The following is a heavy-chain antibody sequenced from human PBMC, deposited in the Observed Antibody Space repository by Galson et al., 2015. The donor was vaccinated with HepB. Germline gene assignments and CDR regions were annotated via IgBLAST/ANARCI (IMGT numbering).Heavy chain of an antibody. Sequence: SLRLSCAASGFTFSSYGMHWVRQAPGKGLEWVAFVRFAGNKKYYADSVQGRFTISRDIPKSTLYLQMNSLRPEDTAVYYCARDRGQYSSGWYYFDYWGQGTLVTVSP. CDR3: ARDRGQYSSGWYYFDY. J-gene: IGHJ4*02. D-gene: IGHD6-19*01. CDR1: GFTFSSYG. V-gene: IGHV3-30*02. CDR2: VRFAGNKK.